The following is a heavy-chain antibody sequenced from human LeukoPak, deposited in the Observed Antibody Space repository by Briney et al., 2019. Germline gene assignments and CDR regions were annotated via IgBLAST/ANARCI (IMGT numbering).Heavy chain of an antibody. Sequence: KPSETLSLTCSVSGASINGYFWNWVRQSPEKRLDWIGYVSHTGATTRNPTLKSRVSITIDTSKSQISLTMTSVTAADSALYYCARDRRGSFYTFDLWGPGTIVSVS. CDR3: ARDRRGSFYTFDL. D-gene: IGHD1-26*01. CDR2: VSHTGAT. CDR1: GASINGYF. J-gene: IGHJ3*01. V-gene: IGHV4-59*01.